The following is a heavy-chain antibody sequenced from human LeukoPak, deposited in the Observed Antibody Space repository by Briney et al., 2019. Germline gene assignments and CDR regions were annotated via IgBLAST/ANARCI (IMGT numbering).Heavy chain of an antibody. J-gene: IGHJ6*02. CDR1: GYTFRNYG. CDR3: ARTPYVEMATIHHYYYYGMDV. Sequence: ASVKVSCKASGYTFRNYGISWVRQAPGQGLEWMGWISAYNGNTKYAQKLQGRVTMTTDTSTNTAYMELRSLRSDDTAVYYCARTPYVEMATIHHYYYYGMDVWGQGTTVTVSS. D-gene: IGHD5-24*01. V-gene: IGHV1-18*01. CDR2: ISAYNGNT.